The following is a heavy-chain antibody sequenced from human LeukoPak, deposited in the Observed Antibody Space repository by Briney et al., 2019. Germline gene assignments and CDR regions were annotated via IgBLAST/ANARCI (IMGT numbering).Heavy chain of an antibody. CDR2: INPSGVNT. CDR3: ARSGGGYYENYFDY. Sequence: ASVKVSCKLSGDTLTAVYTHAVPQAPGQGLEWMGIINPSGVNTSHAQKFQGRVTMTRDTSTSTVYMELNCMRSEDTAVYYCARSGGGYYENYFDYWGQGTVVTVSS. D-gene: IGHD1-26*01. CDR1: GDTLTAVY. J-gene: IGHJ4*02. V-gene: IGHV1-46*01.